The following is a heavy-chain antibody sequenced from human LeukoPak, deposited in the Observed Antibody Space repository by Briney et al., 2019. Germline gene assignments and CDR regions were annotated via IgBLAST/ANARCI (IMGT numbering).Heavy chain of an antibody. CDR2: ICYDGSNK. J-gene: IGHJ6*02. CDR3: ARDQFDYYGSGSYQYYYYGMDV. CDR1: GFTFSSYG. Sequence: GGSLRLSCAASGFTFSSYGMHWVRQAPGKGLEWVAVICYDGSNKYYADSVKGRFTISRDNSKNTLYLQMNSLRAEDTAVYYCARDQFDYYGSGSYQYYYYGMDVWGQGTTVTVSS. D-gene: IGHD3-10*01. V-gene: IGHV3-33*01.